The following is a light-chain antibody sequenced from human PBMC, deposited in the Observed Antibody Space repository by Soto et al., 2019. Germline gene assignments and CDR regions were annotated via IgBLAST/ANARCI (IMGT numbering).Light chain of an antibody. J-gene: IGKJ2*01. CDR1: QSVSSN. Sequence: EIVMTQSPATLSVSPGERATLSCRASQSVSSNLAWYQQKPGQAPRLLIYGASTRATGIPARFSGSGSGTEFTLTIRSLKSEDFAVYYCQQYNNWTLYTFGQGTKLEIK. V-gene: IGKV3-15*01. CDR3: QQYNNWTLYT. CDR2: GAS.